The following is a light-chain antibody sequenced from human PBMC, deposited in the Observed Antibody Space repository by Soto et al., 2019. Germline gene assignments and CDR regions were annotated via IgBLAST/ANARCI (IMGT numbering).Light chain of an antibody. CDR2: EVS. CDR3: SSYTANSKRV. Sequence: QSALTQPASASGSPGQAITISCTGTSSDVGGYKYVSWDQHHPGKAPQLIIYEVSNRPSGVSDRFSGSKSGNTASLTVSGLQTEDEADYYCSSYTANSKRVFGTGTKLTVL. CDR1: SSDVGGYKY. V-gene: IGLV2-14*01. J-gene: IGLJ1*01.